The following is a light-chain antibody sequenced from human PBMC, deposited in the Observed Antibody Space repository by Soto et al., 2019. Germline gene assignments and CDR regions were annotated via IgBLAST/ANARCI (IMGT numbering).Light chain of an antibody. J-gene: IGKJ1*01. Sequence: ELVMTQSPATLSVSPGERVTLSCRARQSVGSNLAWYQQKPGQAPRLLIYGASTRATGIPARFSGSGSETEFTLTTSSLQAEDSAASFCQQYNNWPTWTFGQGTKVEIK. CDR1: QSVGSN. CDR2: GAS. CDR3: QQYNNWPTWT. V-gene: IGKV3-15*01.